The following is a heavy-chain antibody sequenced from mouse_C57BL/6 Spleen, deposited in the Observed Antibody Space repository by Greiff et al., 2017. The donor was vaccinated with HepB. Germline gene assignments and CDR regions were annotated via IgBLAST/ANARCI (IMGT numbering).Heavy chain of an antibody. J-gene: IGHJ3*01. V-gene: IGHV14-4*01. D-gene: IGHD2-3*01. CDR3: TSPRWSTPVY. Sequence: EVTLMESGAELVRPGASVKLSCTASGFNIKDDYMHWVKQRPEQGLEWIGWIDPENGDTEYASQFQGKATITADTSSNTAYLQLSSLTSEDTAVYYCTSPRWSTPVYWGQGTLVTVSA. CDR1: GFNIKDDY. CDR2: IDPENGDT.